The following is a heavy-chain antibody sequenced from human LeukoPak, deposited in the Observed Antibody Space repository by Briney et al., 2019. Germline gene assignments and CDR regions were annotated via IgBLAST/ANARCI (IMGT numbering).Heavy chain of an antibody. Sequence: GGSLRLSCAASGFTFSSYEMNWVRQAPGKGLEWVSYISSSGSTIYYADSVKGRFTISRDNAKNSLYLQMNSLRAEDAAVYYCAREYNSGWTIDYWAREPWSPSPQ. D-gene: IGHD6-19*01. J-gene: IGHJ4*02. CDR2: ISSSGSTI. V-gene: IGHV3-48*03. CDR1: GFTFSSYE. CDR3: AREYNSGWTIDY.